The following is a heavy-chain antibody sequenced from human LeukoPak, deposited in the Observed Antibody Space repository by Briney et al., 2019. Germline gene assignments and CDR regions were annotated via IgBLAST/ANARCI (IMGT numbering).Heavy chain of an antibody. CDR1: GYTFTSYA. D-gene: IGHD3-10*02. Sequence: ASVKVSCKASGYTFTSYAMNWVRQAPGQGLKWMGWINTNTGNPTYAQGFTGRFVFSLDTSVSTAYLQISSLKAEDTAVYYCARGALVRGIARANWFDPWGQGTLVTVSS. CDR3: ARGALVRGIARANWFDP. V-gene: IGHV7-4-1*02. J-gene: IGHJ5*02. CDR2: INTNTGNP.